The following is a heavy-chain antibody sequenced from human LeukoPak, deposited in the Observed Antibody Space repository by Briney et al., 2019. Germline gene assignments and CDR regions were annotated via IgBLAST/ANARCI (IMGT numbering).Heavy chain of an antibody. CDR3: ARGGVIAAAGTWWSDY. CDR1: GGSISSSSYY. J-gene: IGHJ4*02. V-gene: IGHV4-39*07. CDR2: IYYSGST. Sequence: SETLSLTCTVSGGSISSSSYYWGWIRQPPGKGLEWIGSIYYSGSTNYNPSLKSRVTISVDTPKNQFSLKLSSVTAADTAVYYCARGGVIAAAGTWWSDYWGQGTLVTVSS. D-gene: IGHD6-13*01.